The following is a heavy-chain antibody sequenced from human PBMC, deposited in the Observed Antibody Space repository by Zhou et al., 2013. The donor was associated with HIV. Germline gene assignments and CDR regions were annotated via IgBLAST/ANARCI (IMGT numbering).Heavy chain of an antibody. CDR3: ARAPGGIVIIPADNWFDP. V-gene: IGHV4-4*07. CDR2: IYTSGGT. J-gene: IGHJ5*02. D-gene: IGHD2-2*01. CDR1: GGSIRSYY. Sequence: QVQLQESGPGLVKPSETLSLTCTVSGGSIRSYYWTWIRQPAGKGLEWIGRIYTSGGTNYNPSLKSRVTMSVDTSKNQFSLKLTSVTAADTAVYYCARAPGGIVIIPADNWFDPWGQGTPVTVSS.